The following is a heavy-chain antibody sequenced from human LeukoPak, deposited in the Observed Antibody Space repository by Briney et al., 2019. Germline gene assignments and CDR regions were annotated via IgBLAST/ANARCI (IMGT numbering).Heavy chain of an antibody. CDR1: GFTFGDYA. V-gene: IGHV3-48*02. D-gene: IGHD3-3*02. CDR3: ARLSRGFDP. Sequence: TGGSLRLSCTASGFTFGDYAMSWFRQAPGKGLEWVSYISSSSSTIYYADSVKGRFTISRDNAKNSLYLQMNSLRDEDTAVYYCARLSRGFDPWGQGTLVTVSS. J-gene: IGHJ5*02. CDR2: ISSSSSTI.